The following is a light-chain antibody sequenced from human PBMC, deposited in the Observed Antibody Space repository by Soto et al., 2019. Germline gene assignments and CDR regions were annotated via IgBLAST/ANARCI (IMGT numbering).Light chain of an antibody. CDR1: ASVSSN. V-gene: IGKV3-15*01. Sequence: EIVMTQSPATLSVSPGERATLSCRASASVSSNLVWYQQKPGQAPRLLIYGASTRASGIPARFSGSGSGTDFTLTISSLQSEDFAVYYCHQNNNWPRTFVQGTKVEIK. CDR2: GAS. J-gene: IGKJ1*01. CDR3: HQNNNWPRT.